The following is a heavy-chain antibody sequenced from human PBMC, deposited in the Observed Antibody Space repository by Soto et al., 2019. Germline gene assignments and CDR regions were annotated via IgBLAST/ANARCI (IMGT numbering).Heavy chain of an antibody. Sequence: SETLSLTCTVSGGSVSSSSYYWGWVRQPPGKGLEWIGSVYYSGSTYYNPSLESRVTISVDTSKNQFSLKLSSVTAADTAVYYCARTVAGDYYDSSGYYSKPAEQYYYYYGMDVWGQGTTVTVSS. V-gene: IGHV4-39*07. J-gene: IGHJ6*02. CDR3: ARTVAGDYYDSSGYYSKPAEQYYYYYGMDV. CDR2: VYYSGST. D-gene: IGHD3-22*01. CDR1: GGSVSSSSYY.